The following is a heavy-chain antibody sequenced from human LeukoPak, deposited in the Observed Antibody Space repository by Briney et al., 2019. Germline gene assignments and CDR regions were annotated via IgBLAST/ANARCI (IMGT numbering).Heavy chain of an antibody. Sequence: GGSLRLSCAASGFTFSSYGMHWVRQAPGKGLEWVAVISYDGSNKYYADSVKGRFTISRDNSKNTLYLQMNSLRAEDTAVYYCAKADIPWYYYDSSGYSYFDYWGQGTLVTVSS. V-gene: IGHV3-30*18. CDR3: AKADIPWYYYDSSGYSYFDY. CDR1: GFTFSSYG. D-gene: IGHD3-22*01. CDR2: ISYDGSNK. J-gene: IGHJ4*02.